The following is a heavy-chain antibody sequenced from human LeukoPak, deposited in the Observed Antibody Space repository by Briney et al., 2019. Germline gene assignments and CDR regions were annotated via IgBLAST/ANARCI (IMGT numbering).Heavy chain of an antibody. CDR3: AKDSSGWYGPYYYGMDV. Sequence: GGSLRFSCAASGFTFSSYAMSWVRQAPGKGLKWVSAISGSGGSTYYADSVKGRFTISRDNFKSTLYLQMNSLRAEDTAVYYCAKDSSGWYGPYYYGMDVWGKGTTVTVSS. CDR1: GFTFSSYA. V-gene: IGHV3-23*01. J-gene: IGHJ6*04. CDR2: ISGSGGST. D-gene: IGHD6-19*01.